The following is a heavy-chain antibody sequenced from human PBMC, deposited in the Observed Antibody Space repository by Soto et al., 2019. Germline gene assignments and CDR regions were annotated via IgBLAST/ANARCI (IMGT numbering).Heavy chain of an antibody. D-gene: IGHD5-18*01. CDR1: GGSISSSSYY. V-gene: IGHV4-39*01. Sequence: KPSETLSLTCTVSGGSISSSSYYWGWIRQPPGKGLEWIGSIYYSGSTYYNPSLKSRVTISVDTSKNQFSLKLSSVTAADTAVYYCAGDFRGYSYEPYYFDYWGQGTLVTVSS. CDR3: AGDFRGYSYEPYYFDY. J-gene: IGHJ4*02. CDR2: IYYSGST.